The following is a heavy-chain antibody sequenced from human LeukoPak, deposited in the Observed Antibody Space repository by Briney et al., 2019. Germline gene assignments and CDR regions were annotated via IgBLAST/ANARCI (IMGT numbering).Heavy chain of an antibody. CDR1: GYRFTSYW. D-gene: IGHD1-26*01. CDR3: ASAVGAHDAEYFQH. V-gene: IGHV5-51*04. J-gene: IGHJ1*01. Sequence: GEALKISFKGSGYRFTSYWFGWVRPMPRKGVEWRGIIYPGDYDTRYSPSLQGQVTISADKPISTAYLHWSSLKASDTAMYYYASAVGAHDAEYFQHWGQGTLVTVSS. CDR2: IYPGDYDT.